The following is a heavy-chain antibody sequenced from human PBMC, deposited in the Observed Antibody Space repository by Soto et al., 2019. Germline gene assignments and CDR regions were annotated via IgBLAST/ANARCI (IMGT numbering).Heavy chain of an antibody. Sequence: SETLSLTCTVSGDSIMRDSYYWNWIRQHPGKGLEWIGYIYYSGTTDYNPSLKTRVTISVDTSKNQFSLKLSSVTAADTAVYYCARVGAAAGSFYYYGMDVWGQGTTVTVSS. CDR2: IYYSGTT. V-gene: IGHV4-30-4*08. J-gene: IGHJ6*02. CDR1: GDSIMRDSYY. D-gene: IGHD6-13*01. CDR3: ARVGAAAGSFYYYGMDV.